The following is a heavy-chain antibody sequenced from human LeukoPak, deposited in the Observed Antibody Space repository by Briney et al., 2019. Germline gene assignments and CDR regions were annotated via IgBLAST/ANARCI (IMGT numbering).Heavy chain of an antibody. CDR1: GFAFSSYG. Sequence: GRSLRLSCAASGFAFSSYGMHWVRQAPGKGLEWVAVISYDGSNKYYADSVKGRFTISRDNSKNTLYLQMNSLRAEDTAVYYCAKDRDIAARYYYGMDDWGQGTTVTVSS. V-gene: IGHV3-30*18. CDR2: ISYDGSNK. J-gene: IGHJ6*02. D-gene: IGHD6-6*01. CDR3: AKDRDIAARYYYGMDD.